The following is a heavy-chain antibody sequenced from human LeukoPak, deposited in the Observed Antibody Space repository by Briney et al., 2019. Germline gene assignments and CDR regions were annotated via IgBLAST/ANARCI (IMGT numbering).Heavy chain of an antibody. CDR1: GFTFSSYW. D-gene: IGHD2-15*01. CDR2: IKQDGSEK. Sequence: GSLRLSFAASGFTFSSYWMSWVRPAPGKGLEWVATIKQDGSEKYYVDSVKGRFTISRDNAKNSLYLQMNSLRAEDTGVYYCARDKYCSDGNCDGGSKFDYWGQGTLVTVSS. CDR3: ARDKYCSDGNCDGGSKFDY. V-gene: IGHV3-7*01. J-gene: IGHJ4*02.